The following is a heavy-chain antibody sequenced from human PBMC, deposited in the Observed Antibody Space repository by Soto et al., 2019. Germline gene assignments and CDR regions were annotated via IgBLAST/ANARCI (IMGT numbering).Heavy chain of an antibody. V-gene: IGHV4-30-4*01. CDR1: GGSISSGDYY. D-gene: IGHD3-16*01. CDR2: IYYSGST. J-gene: IGHJ3*02. CDR3: ARVSSRMINAFDI. Sequence: SETLSLTCTVSGGSISSGDYYWSWIRQPPGKGLEWIGYIYYSGSTYYNPSLKSRVTISVDTSKNQFSLKLSSVTAADTAVYYCARVSSRMINAFDIWGQGTMVPVSS.